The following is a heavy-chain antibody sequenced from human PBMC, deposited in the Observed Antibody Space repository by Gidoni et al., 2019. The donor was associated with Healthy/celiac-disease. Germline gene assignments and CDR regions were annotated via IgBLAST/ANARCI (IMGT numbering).Heavy chain of an antibody. CDR2: IYYSGST. J-gene: IGHJ3*02. V-gene: IGHV4-59*01. Sequence: QVQLQESGPGLVKPSETLSLTCTVSGGSISSYYWSWIRQPPGKGLEWIGYIYYSGSTNYNPSLKSRVTISVDTSKNQFSLKLSSVTAADTAVYYCARGTGVQTGYSSSWYYAFDIWGQGTMVTVSS. D-gene: IGHD6-13*01. CDR3: ARGTGVQTGYSSSWYYAFDI. CDR1: GGSISSYY.